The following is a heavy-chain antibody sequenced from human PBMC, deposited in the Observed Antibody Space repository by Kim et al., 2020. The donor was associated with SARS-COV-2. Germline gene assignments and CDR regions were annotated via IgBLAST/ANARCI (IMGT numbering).Heavy chain of an antibody. Sequence: PSLKSRVTISVDTSKNQFSLKLSSVTAADTAVYYCARDRYYYGSGRLFDYWGQGTLVTVSS. D-gene: IGHD3-10*01. J-gene: IGHJ4*02. CDR3: ARDRYYYGSGRLFDY. V-gene: IGHV4-34*01.